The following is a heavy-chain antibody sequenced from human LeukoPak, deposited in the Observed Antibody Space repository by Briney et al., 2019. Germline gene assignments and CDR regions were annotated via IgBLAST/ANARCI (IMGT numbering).Heavy chain of an antibody. CDR1: GGSFSGYY. V-gene: IGHV4-34*01. J-gene: IGHJ4*02. Sequence: PSETLSLTCAVYGGSFSGYYWSWIRQPPGKGLEWIGEINHSGSTNYDPSLKSRVTISVDTSKNQFSLKLSSVTAEDTAVYYCARDRMVYAKGYFDYWGQGTLVTVSS. CDR3: ARDRMVYAKGYFDY. CDR2: INHSGST. D-gene: IGHD2-8*01.